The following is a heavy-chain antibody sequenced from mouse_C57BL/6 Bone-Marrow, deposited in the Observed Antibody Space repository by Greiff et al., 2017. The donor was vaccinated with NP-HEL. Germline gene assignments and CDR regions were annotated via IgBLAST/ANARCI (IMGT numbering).Heavy chain of an antibody. CDR2: IYPGSGST. D-gene: IGHD1-1*01. J-gene: IGHJ1*03. V-gene: IGHV1-55*01. CDR1: GYTFTSYW. CDR3: ARWITTVVARYFDV. Sequence: QVQLQQPGAELVKPGASVKMSCKASGYTFTSYWITWVKQRPGQGLEWIGDIYPGSGSTNYNEKFKSKATLTVDTSSSTAYMQLSSLTSEDSAVYYCARWITTVVARYFDVWGTGTTVTVSS.